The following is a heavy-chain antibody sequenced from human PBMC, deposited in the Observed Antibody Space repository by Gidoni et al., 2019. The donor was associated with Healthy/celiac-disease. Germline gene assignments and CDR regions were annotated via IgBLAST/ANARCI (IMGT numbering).Heavy chain of an antibody. V-gene: IGHV3-53*02. CDR2: IYSGGST. D-gene: IGHD4-17*01. CDR1: GFTASSHY. Sequence: EVQLVETGGGLIQPGGSLRLSCAASGFTASSHYMSWVRQAPGKGLEWVAVIYSGGSTYYADSVKGRFTISRDNSKNTLYLQMNSLRAEDTAVYYCARDRWGYGDYVFDAFDIWGQGTMVTVSS. CDR3: ARDRWGYGDYVFDAFDI. J-gene: IGHJ3*02.